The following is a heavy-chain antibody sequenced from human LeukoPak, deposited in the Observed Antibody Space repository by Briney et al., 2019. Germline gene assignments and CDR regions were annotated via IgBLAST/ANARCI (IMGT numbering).Heavy chain of an antibody. J-gene: IGHJ4*02. D-gene: IGHD3-22*01. V-gene: IGHV4-4*07. CDR1: GRSISSYS. CDR3: ARAGDSSGYEYYFDY. Sequence: SETLSLTCPVAGRSISSYSWSWIRPPAGKGLEWIGRIYTSGSTNYNPSLKSRVTMSVDTSKNQCSLKLSSVAAADTGVYYCARAGDSSGYEYYFDYWGQGTLVTVSS. CDR2: IYTSGST.